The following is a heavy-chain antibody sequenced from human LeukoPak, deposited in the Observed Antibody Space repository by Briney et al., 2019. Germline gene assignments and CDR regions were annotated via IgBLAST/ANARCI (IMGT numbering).Heavy chain of an antibody. J-gene: IGHJ4*02. CDR1: GFTFSSYW. CDR3: AKDHYFGGDYGAFFDY. V-gene: IGHV3-74*01. Sequence: GGSLRLSCAASGFTFSSYWMHWVRQAPGKGLVWVSRINTDGSSTSYADSVKGRFTISRDNAKNTLYLQMNSLRAEDTAVYYCAKDHYFGGDYGAFFDYWGQGTLVTVSS. CDR2: INTDGSST. D-gene: IGHD2-21*02.